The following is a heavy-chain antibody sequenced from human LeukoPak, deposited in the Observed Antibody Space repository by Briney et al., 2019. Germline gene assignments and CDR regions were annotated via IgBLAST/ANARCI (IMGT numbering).Heavy chain of an antibody. J-gene: IGHJ4*02. CDR1: GGSFSGYY. V-gene: IGHV4-34*01. Sequence: PSETLSLTCAVYGGSFSGYYWSWIREPPGKGLEWIGEINHSGSTNYNPTLESRVTISVDTSKNQFSLKLSSVTAADTAVYYCARSITMVRGVIDYWGQGTLVTVSS. CDR3: ARSITMVRGVIDY. D-gene: IGHD3-10*01. CDR2: INHSGST.